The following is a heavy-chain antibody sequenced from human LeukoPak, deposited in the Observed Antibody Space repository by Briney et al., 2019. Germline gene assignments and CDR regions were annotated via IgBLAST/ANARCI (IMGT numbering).Heavy chain of an antibody. CDR3: ARCDTSYSSSCSFDY. D-gene: IGHD6-13*01. V-gene: IGHV1-69*13. CDR2: IIPILGTA. J-gene: IGHJ4*02. Sequence: ASVKASCKASGGTFSSYAISWVRQAPGQGLEWMGGIIPILGTANYAQKFQGRVTITADESTSTAYMELSSLRSEDTAVYYCARCDTSYSSSCSFDYWGQGTLVTVSS. CDR1: GGTFSSYA.